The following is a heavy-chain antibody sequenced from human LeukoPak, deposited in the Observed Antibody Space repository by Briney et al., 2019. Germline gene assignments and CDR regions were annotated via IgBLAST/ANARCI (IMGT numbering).Heavy chain of an antibody. J-gene: IGHJ4*02. Sequence: GGSLRLSCAASGFTVSSNYMSWVRQAPGKGLEWVSVIYSGGTTYYADSVKGRFTISRDNSKNTLYLQMNSLRVEDTAVYYCARDIGSGNYFDYWGQGTLVTVST. CDR2: IYSGGTT. CDR3: ARDIGSGNYFDY. CDR1: GFTVSSNY. D-gene: IGHD1-26*01. V-gene: IGHV3-53*01.